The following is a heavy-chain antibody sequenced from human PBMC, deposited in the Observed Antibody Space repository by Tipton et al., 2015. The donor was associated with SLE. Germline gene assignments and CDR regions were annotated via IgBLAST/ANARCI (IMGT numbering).Heavy chain of an antibody. CDR3: ASAAVAGHLDY. CDR2: IYYSGST. J-gene: IGHJ4*02. V-gene: IGHV4-31*03. Sequence: TLSLTCTVSGGSISSGGYYWSWIRQHPEKGLEWIGYIYYSGSTYYNPSLKSRLTISVDTSKNQFSLKLSSVTAADTAVYYCASAAVAGHLDYWGQGTLVTVSS. CDR1: GGSISSGGYY. D-gene: IGHD6-19*01.